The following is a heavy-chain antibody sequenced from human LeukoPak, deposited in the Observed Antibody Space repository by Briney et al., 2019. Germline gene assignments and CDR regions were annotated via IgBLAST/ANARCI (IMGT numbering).Heavy chain of an antibody. J-gene: IGHJ4*02. V-gene: IGHV3-23*01. CDR3: SRGELLWFGAFDY. CDR2: ISDSGGTT. Sequence: GGSLRLSCAASGFTFSNYGMSWVRQAPGKGLEWVSIISDSGGTTYYADSVKGRFTISRDNSKNTLYLQMKSLRAEDTAVYYCSRGELLWFGAFDYWGQGTLVTVSS. CDR1: GFTFSNYG. D-gene: IGHD3-10*01.